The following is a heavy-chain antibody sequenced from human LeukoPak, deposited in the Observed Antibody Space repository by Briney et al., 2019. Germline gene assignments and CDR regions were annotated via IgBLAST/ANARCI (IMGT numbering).Heavy chain of an antibody. V-gene: IGHV3-48*02. CDR1: GFTFSSYS. D-gene: IGHD3-10*01. CDR3: ARGTGGDWFDP. CDR2: ISSSSTI. J-gene: IGHJ5*02. Sequence: GGSLRLSCAASGFTFSSYSMNWVRQAPGTGLEWVSYISSSSTIYYADSVKGRFTISRDNAKNSLYLQMNSLRDEDTAVYYCARGTGGDWFDPWGQGTLVTVSS.